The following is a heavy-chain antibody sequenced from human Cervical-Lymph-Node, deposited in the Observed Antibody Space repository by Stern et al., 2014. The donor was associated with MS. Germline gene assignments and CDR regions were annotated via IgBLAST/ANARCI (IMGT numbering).Heavy chain of an antibody. CDR1: GDTFDSYG. CDR3: ATSTYGLVH. D-gene: IGHD3-10*01. V-gene: IGHV1-69*01. Sequence: VQLLQSGTEVKKPGSPVKFSCKAEGDTFDSYGISWGRQGPGQGLGWMGGLFPFFGTPIYAQKFQGRVTMTADESTTTAYMDLTSLSVEDTAVYYCATSTYGLVHWGQGTLVTVSS. CDR2: LFPFFGTP. J-gene: IGHJ4*02.